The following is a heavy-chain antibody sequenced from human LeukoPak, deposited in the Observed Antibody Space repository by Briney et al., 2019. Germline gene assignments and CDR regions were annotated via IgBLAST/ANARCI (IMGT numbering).Heavy chain of an antibody. CDR1: GCTFSSYE. CDR3: ARTYYGSGSYYFDY. J-gene: IGHJ4*02. Sequence: GGSLRLSCAVSGCTFSSYEMNWVRQAPGKGLEWVSYISSSAGTIYYADSVKGRFTISRDNAKNSLYLQMNSLRAEDTAVYYCARTYYGSGSYYFDYWGQGTLVTVSS. D-gene: IGHD3-10*01. V-gene: IGHV3-48*03. CDR2: ISSSAGTI.